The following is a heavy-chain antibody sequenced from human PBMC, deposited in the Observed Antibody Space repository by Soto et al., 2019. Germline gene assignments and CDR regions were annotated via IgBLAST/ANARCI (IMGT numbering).Heavy chain of an antibody. CDR2: VNGGNGDT. V-gene: IGHV1-3*01. CDR1: GYAFTSYT. D-gene: IGHD3-16*02. Sequence: ASVKVSCKTSGYAFTSYTMHWVRQAPGQRLEWMGSVNGGNGDTEYSQKFQGRVTMTRDTSARTAHMELSSLRSEDTAVYYCATLLHLRGSSLAPYFDFWGRGTLVTVSS. J-gene: IGHJ4*02. CDR3: ATLLHLRGSSLAPYFDF.